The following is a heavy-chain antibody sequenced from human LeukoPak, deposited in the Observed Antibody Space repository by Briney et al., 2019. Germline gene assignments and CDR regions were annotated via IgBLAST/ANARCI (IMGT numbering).Heavy chain of an antibody. CDR2: IWYDGSDK. CDR3: GRVGCTGGNCKPYAYYATDV. CDR1: GFTFNTYA. D-gene: IGHD2-15*01. J-gene: IGHJ6*02. Sequence: PGRSLRLSCAASGFTFNTYAMHWVRQAPGKGLEWVAIIWYDGSDKYYADSVRGRFAISRDSSKNTLYLQMNSLRAEDTAVYYCGRVGCTGGNCKPYAYYATDVWGQGTTVAVSS. V-gene: IGHV3-33*01.